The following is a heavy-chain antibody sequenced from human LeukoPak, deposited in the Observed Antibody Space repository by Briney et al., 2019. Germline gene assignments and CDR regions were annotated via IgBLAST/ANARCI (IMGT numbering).Heavy chain of an antibody. CDR3: ARELVGYYDSSGHDFDY. V-gene: IGHV1-2*02. CDR2: INPNSGGT. Sequence: EASVKVSCKASGYTFTGYYMHWVRQAPGQGLEWMGWINPNSGGTNYAQKFQGRVTMTRDTSISTAYMELSRLRSDDTAVYYCARELVGYYDSSGHDFDYWDQGTLVTVSS. CDR1: GYTFTGYY. J-gene: IGHJ4*02. D-gene: IGHD3-22*01.